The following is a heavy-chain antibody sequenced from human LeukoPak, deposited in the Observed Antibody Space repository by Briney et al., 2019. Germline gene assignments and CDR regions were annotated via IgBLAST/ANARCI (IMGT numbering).Heavy chain of an antibody. CDR3: ARSGYDYGSGSPPDY. Sequence: PGGSLRLSCAASGFTFSSYNMNWVPQAPGKGLEWVSSISSSSSYIYYADSVKGRFTISRDNAQNSLYLQVNSLRAERTAVYFWARSGYDYGSGSPPDYWGQGTLVSVSS. J-gene: IGHJ4*02. D-gene: IGHD3-10*01. CDR1: GFTFSSYN. CDR2: ISSSSSYI. V-gene: IGHV3-21*01.